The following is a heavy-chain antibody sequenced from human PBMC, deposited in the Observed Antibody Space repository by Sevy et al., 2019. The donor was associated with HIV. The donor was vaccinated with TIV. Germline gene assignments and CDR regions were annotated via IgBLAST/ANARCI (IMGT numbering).Heavy chain of an antibody. CDR1: EFTFSSYW. D-gene: IGHD6-13*01. CDR2: IKQDGSEK. CDR3: ARPGTSWPYFDY. Sequence: GGSLRLSCAASEFTFSSYWMSWVRQAPGKGLEWVANIKQDGSEKYYVDSVKGRFTISRDNAKNSLYLQMNSLRAEDTAVYYCARPGTSWPYFDYWGQGTLVTVSS. J-gene: IGHJ4*02. V-gene: IGHV3-7*01.